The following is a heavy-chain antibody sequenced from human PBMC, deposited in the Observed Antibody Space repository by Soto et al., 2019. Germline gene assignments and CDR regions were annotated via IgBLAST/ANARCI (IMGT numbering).Heavy chain of an antibody. CDR3: ARGSAGANDYGDFGNWFDP. Sequence: SETLSLTCTVSGVPISTDDYYWTWIRQPPGKGLEWIGYIYYSGSTYYNWSLKSRVTISIDTSKNQFSLKLSSVTAADTAVYYCARGSAGANDYGDFGNWFDPWGQGTLVTAPQ. CDR1: GVPISTDDYY. D-gene: IGHD4-17*01. V-gene: IGHV4-30-4*01. J-gene: IGHJ5*02. CDR2: IYYSGST.